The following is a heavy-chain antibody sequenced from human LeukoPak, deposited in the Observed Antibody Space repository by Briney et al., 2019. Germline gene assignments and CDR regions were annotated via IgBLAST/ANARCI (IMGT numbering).Heavy chain of an antibody. J-gene: IGHJ4*02. V-gene: IGHV3-23*01. CDR3: ARRSGIAVAGAFDY. CDR1: GFTVSNYA. D-gene: IGHD6-19*01. CDR2: ISGSGDST. Sequence: GGSLRLSCAASGFTVSNYAMRWVRQAPGKGLEWVSGISGSGDSTYYADSVKGRFTISRDNSKNTLYLQMNSLRAEDTAVYYCARRSGIAVAGAFDYWGQGTLVTVSS.